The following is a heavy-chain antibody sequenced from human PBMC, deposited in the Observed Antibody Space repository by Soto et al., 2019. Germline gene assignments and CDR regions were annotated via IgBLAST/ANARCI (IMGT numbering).Heavy chain of an antibody. V-gene: IGHV3-23*01. D-gene: IGHD5-12*01. CDR2: IGGRGNSA. J-gene: IGHJ3*01. Sequence: VESLRLSCAASGFIFTNYAMNWVRQAPGKGLEWVSVIGGRGNSAYYADSVQGRFTISRDNSKNTLSLQMSSLTADDTAIYYCVREGRGSFDFWGRGTMVTVSS. CDR1: GFIFTNYA. CDR3: VREGRGSFDF.